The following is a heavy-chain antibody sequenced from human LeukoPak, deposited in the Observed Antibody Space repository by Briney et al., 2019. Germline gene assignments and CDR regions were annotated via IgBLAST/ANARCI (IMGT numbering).Heavy chain of an antibody. D-gene: IGHD3-10*01. CDR2: MNHSGST. CDR1: GGSFSGYY. J-gene: IGHJ6*03. Sequence: SETLSLTCAVYGGSFSGYYWSWIRQPPGKGLEWIGEMNHSGSTTYNPSLKSRVTISVETSKTQSSLKLSSVTAADTAVYYCARLKLRGYYYYYMDVWGKGTTVTVPS. V-gene: IGHV4-34*01. CDR3: ARLKLRGYYYYYMDV.